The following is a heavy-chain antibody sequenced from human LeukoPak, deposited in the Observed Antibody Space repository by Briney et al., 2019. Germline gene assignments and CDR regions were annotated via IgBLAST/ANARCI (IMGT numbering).Heavy chain of an antibody. CDR1: GYTFTGYH. CDR2: INPNSGGT. CDR3: ARDPGYSYGWYYFDN. J-gene: IGHJ4*02. V-gene: IGHV1-2*02. Sequence: ASVKVSCKASGYTFTGYHIHWVRQAPGQGLEWMGWINPNSGGTNFAPKFHGRVSMTRDTSISTAYMELSRLRSDDTAVYYCARDPGYSYGWYYFDNWGQGTLVTVSS. D-gene: IGHD5-18*01.